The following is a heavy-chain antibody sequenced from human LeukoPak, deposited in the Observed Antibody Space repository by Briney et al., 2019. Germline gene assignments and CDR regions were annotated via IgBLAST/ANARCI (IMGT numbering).Heavy chain of an antibody. V-gene: IGHV4-34*01. Sequence: SETLSLTCAVYGGSFRGYYWSWIRQPPGKGLEWIGEINHSGSINYNPSLKSRVTISVDTSKNQFSLKLSSVTAADTAVYYCATEMATIGKPIDYWGQGTLVTVSS. CDR3: ATEMATIGKPIDY. J-gene: IGHJ4*02. CDR2: INHSGSI. D-gene: IGHD5-24*01. CDR1: GGSFRGYY.